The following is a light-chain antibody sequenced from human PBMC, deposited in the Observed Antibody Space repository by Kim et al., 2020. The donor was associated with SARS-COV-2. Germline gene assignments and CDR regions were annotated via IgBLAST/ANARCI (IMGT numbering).Light chain of an antibody. J-gene: IGLJ3*02. CDR1: SSDIGGHNH. Sequence: GQSITISCTETSSDIGGHNHVSWYQQHPGKAPKLMIYEVIKRPSGISNRFSGSKSGNTASLTISGLQAEDEADYYCSSYTSSSTKVFGGGTQLTVL. CDR2: EVI. V-gene: IGLV2-14*01. CDR3: SSYTSSSTKV.